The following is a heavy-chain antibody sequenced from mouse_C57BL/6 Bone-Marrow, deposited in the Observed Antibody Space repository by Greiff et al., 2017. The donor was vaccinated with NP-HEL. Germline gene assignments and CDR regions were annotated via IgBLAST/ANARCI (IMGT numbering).Heavy chain of an antibody. CDR3: TTGGSSPYAMDY. J-gene: IGHJ4*01. CDR2: IDPENGDT. V-gene: IGHV14-4*01. D-gene: IGHD1-1*01. CDR1: GFNITDDY. Sequence: VQLQQSGAELVRPGASVKLSCTVSGFNITDDYMHWVKQRPEQGLEWIGWIDPENGDTEYASKFQGKATLTADTSSNTAYLQLSSLTSEDTAVYYCTTGGSSPYAMDYWGQGTSVTVSS.